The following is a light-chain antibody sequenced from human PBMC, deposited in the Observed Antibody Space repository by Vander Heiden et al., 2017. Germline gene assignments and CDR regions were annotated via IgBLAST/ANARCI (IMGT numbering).Light chain of an antibody. CDR1: QSISSY. CDR3: QQIDSTPPIT. CDR2: AAS. Sequence: DIQMTQSPSSLSASVGDRVTITCRASQSISSYLNWYQQKPGKAPKLLIYAASSLQSGVPSRFSGSGSGTDFTLTISSLQPEDFASYYCQQIDSTPPITFGQGTQLEIK. J-gene: IGKJ5*01. V-gene: IGKV1-39*01.